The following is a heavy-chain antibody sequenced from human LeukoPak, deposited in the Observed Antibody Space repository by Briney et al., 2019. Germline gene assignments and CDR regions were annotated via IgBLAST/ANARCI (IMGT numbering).Heavy chain of an antibody. Sequence: SETLSLTCTVSGGSTSSGSYYWGWIRQPPGKGLEWIASMYYSGTTFYSPSLKSRVTISVDTSKNQLSLKLGSVTAADTAVYYCARHPPRDGSAFDYWGQGTLVTVSS. CDR1: GGSTSSGSYY. J-gene: IGHJ4*02. CDR3: ARHPPRDGSAFDY. V-gene: IGHV4-39*01. CDR2: MYYSGTT.